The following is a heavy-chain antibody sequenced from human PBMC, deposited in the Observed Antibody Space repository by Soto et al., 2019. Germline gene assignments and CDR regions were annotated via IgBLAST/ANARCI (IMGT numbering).Heavy chain of an antibody. CDR3: ARHSSSWYGKSATGLFLDY. CDR1: GGSISSGGYY. Sequence: SETLSLTCTVSGGSISSGGYYWSWIRQHPGKGLEWIGYIYYSGSTYYNTSLKSRVTISVDTSKKQFSLKLSSVTAADTAVYYCARHSSSWYGKSATGLFLDYWGQGTLVTVSS. V-gene: IGHV4-39*01. J-gene: IGHJ4*02. D-gene: IGHD6-13*01. CDR2: IYYSGST.